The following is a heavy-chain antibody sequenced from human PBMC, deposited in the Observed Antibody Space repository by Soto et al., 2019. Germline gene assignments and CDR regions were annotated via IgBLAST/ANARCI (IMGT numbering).Heavy chain of an antibody. CDR3: AAESVLLWFGELVSGDAFDI. CDR2: IVVGSGNT. J-gene: IGHJ3*02. CDR1: GFTFTSSA. Sequence: GASVKVSCKASGFTFTSSAMRWVRQARGQRLEWIGWIVVGSGNTNYAQKFQERVTITRDISTSTAYMELSSLRSEDTAVYYCAAESVLLWFGELVSGDAFDIWGQGTMVTVS. D-gene: IGHD3-10*01. V-gene: IGHV1-58*02.